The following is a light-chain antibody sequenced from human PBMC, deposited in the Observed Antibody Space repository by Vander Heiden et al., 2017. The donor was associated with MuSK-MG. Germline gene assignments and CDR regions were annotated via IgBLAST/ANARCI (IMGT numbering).Light chain of an antibody. V-gene: IGLV7-46*01. CDR3: LLSYGYAPWV. CDR1: TAAVTSSHY. CDR2: ETT. Sequence: QAVVTQEPSLTVSPGGTVTLPFGSSTAAVTSSHYPYWFQQKTGQAPRTLIYETTKKHSWTPARCSGSLLGGKAALTLSGAHPEDEADYYCLLSYGYAPWVFGGGTKLTVL. J-gene: IGLJ3*02.